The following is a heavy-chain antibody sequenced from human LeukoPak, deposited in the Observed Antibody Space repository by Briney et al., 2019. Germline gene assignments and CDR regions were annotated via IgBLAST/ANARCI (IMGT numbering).Heavy chain of an antibody. CDR3: ARDARTGAFDI. J-gene: IGHJ3*02. CDR2: INAGNGNT. V-gene: IGHV1-3*01. Sequence: GASVKVSCKASGYTFTSYAMHWVRQAPGQRLEWMGWINAGNGNTKYSQKFQGRVTMTRDTSTSTVYMELSSLRSDDTAVYYCARDARTGAFDIWGQGTMVTVSS. D-gene: IGHD1-14*01. CDR1: GYTFTSYA.